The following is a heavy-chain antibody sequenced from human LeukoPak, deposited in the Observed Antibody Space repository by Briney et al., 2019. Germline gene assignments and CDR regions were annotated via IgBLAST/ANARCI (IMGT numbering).Heavy chain of an antibody. CDR3: ARRGDGYNYEAGAFDI. J-gene: IGHJ3*02. CDR1: GGTFSSYA. Sequence: GASVKVSCKASGGTFSSYAISWVRQAPGQGLEWMGGIIPIFGTANYAQKFQGRVTITADKSTSTAYMELSSLRSEDTAVYYCARRGDGYNYEAGAFDIWGQGTMVTVSS. V-gene: IGHV1-69*06. D-gene: IGHD5-24*01. CDR2: IIPIFGTA.